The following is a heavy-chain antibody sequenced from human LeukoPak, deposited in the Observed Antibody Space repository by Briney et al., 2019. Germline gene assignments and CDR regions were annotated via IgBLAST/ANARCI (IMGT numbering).Heavy chain of an antibody. CDR1: GGSFSGYY. CDR3: ARPWGYSYGYYY. V-gene: IGHV4-34*01. CDR2: INHSGST. Sequence: PSETLSLTCAVYGGSFSGYYWSWIRQPPGKGLEWIGEINHSGSTNYNPSLKSRVTISVDTSKNQFSLKLSSVTAADTAVYYCARPWGYSYGYYYWGQGTLVTVSS. J-gene: IGHJ4*02. D-gene: IGHD5-18*01.